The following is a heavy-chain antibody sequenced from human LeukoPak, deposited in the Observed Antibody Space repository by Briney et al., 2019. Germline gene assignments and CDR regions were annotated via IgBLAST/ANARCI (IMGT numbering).Heavy chain of an antibody. CDR3: ARVLYYYDSSGSRNAFDI. Sequence: ASVKVSCKASGYTFTGYYMHWVRQAPGQGLEWMGWINPNSGGTNYAQKFQGRVTMTRDTSISTAYMELSRLRSDDTAVYYCARVLYYYDSSGSRNAFDIWGQGTMVTVSS. CDR1: GYTFTGYY. V-gene: IGHV1-2*02. J-gene: IGHJ3*02. CDR2: INPNSGGT. D-gene: IGHD3-22*01.